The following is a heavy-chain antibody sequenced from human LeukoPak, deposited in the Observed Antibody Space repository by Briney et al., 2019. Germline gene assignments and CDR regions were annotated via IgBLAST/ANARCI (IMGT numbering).Heavy chain of an antibody. CDR2: IYYSGST. J-gene: IGHJ3*02. V-gene: IGHV4-59*01. CDR1: GGSISPYH. CDR3: ARTNAFDI. Sequence: SETLSLTCTVSGGSISPYHWSWIRQPPGKGLEWIGYIYYSGSTNYNPSLKSRVTITVDTSKNQFYLRLSSVTAADTAGYYCARTNAFDIWGQGTMVTVSS.